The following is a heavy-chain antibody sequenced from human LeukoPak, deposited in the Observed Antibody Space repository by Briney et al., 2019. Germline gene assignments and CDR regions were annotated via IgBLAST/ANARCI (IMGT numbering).Heavy chain of an antibody. V-gene: IGHV3-7*01. CDR2: INQDGGDI. CDR3: VRDKMEGATLLDS. CDR1: GFTVSSNY. Sequence: GGSLRLSCAASGFTVSSNYMSWVRQAPGRGLEWVANINQDGGDIYYVDSVKGRFTISRDNAKDSLSLQMNNLRAEDTAVYYCVRDKMEGATLLDSWGRGTLVTVSS. D-gene: IGHD1-26*01. J-gene: IGHJ4*02.